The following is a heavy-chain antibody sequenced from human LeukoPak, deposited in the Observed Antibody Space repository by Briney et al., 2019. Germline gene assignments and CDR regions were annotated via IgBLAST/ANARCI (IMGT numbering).Heavy chain of an antibody. CDR2: IYYSGTT. J-gene: IGHJ3*02. CDR1: GGSISSYY. CDR3: ARYTSMVAFHAHGFDI. Sequence: SETLSLTCTVSGGSISSYYWSWIRQPPGKGLEWIGYIYYSGTTNYNPSLKSRVTISVDTSKNQFSLKVGSVTAGDTAVYYCARYTSMVAFHAHGFDIWGRGTMVTVS. V-gene: IGHV4-59*01. D-gene: IGHD5-18*01.